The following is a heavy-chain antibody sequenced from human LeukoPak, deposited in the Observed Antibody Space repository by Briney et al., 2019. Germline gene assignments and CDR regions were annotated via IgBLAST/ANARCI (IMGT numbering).Heavy chain of an antibody. D-gene: IGHD6-19*01. CDR2: IYSSGST. Sequence: PSETLSLTCTVSGGSISSYYWSWIRQPPGKGLGWIGYIYSSGSTNYNPSLKSRVTISVDTSKNQFSLKLSSVTAADTAVYYCARHYSSGWYTFDYWGQGTLVTVSS. V-gene: IGHV4-59*08. CDR1: GGSISSYY. CDR3: ARHYSSGWYTFDY. J-gene: IGHJ4*02.